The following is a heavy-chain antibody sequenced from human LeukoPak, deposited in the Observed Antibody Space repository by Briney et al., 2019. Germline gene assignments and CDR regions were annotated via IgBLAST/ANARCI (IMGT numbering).Heavy chain of an antibody. CDR1: GGSVSSVSYY. D-gene: IGHD6-13*01. V-gene: IGHV4-61*01. J-gene: IGHJ4*02. Sequence: SETLSLTCTVSGGSVSSVSYYWSWIRQPPGKGLEWIGYIYYSGSTNYNPSLKSRVTISVDTSKNQFSLKLSSVTAADTAVYYCASNYRPGIADQGDYWGQGTLVTVSS. CDR2: IYYSGST. CDR3: ASNYRPGIADQGDY.